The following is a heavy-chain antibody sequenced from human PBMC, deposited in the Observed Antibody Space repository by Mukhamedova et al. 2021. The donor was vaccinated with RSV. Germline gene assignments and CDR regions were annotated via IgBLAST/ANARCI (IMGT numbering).Heavy chain of an antibody. Sequence: HSGSTNYNPSLKSRVTISVDTSKNQFSLKLSSVTAADTAVYYCARGLLRGYSYGLGRWFDPWGPATLVTVSS. CDR2: HSGST. D-gene: IGHD5-18*01. CDR3: ARGLLRGYSYGLGRWFDP. V-gene: IGHV4-34*01. J-gene: IGHJ5*02.